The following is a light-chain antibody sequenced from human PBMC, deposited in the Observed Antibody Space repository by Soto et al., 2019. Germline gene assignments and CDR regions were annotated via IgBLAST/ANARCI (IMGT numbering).Light chain of an antibody. J-gene: IGKJ4*01. CDR3: QQYADSPLT. CDR1: QSVGRNY. Sequence: EIGLTQSPGALSVSPGERATLSCRASQSVGRNYLAWYQQKPGQAPRLLIYGASSRATGIPDRFSGSGSGTDFTFTISRLEPEDFAVYYCQQYADSPLTFGGGTKVE. CDR2: GAS. V-gene: IGKV3-20*01.